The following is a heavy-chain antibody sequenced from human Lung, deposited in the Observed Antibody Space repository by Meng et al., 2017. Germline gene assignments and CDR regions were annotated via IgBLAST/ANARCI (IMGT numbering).Heavy chain of an antibody. V-gene: IGHV1-3*01. CDR2: INACNGNT. J-gene: IGHJ5*02. CDR3: ARDSGEGISILRGAAASYWFDP. Sequence: QVQLVQSGAEVKKPGASVKVCCKASGYTFTSYALDWVRQGPGQRLGWKGWINACNGNTKYSQKFQGRVTITRDTSARTAYMELSSLRSEDTAVYYCARDSGEGISILRGAAASYWFDPWGQGTLVTVSS. D-gene: IGHD3-10*01. CDR1: GYTFTSYA.